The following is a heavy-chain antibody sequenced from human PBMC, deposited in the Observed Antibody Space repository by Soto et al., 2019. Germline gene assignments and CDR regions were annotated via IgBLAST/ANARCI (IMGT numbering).Heavy chain of an antibody. D-gene: IGHD2-2*02. J-gene: IGHJ5*02. Sequence: QIHLVQSGAEVKKPGSSVKISCKASGGTFSNYAISWVRQAPGQGLEWMGGITPIFDTTNYAQKFQGRLTITADTSTSTAYMELSGLRSYDTAIEFLSLYPVSLNNCFGPWGQGTLVSVSS. CDR2: ITPIFDTT. CDR3: SLYPVSLNNCFGP. CDR1: GGTFSNYA. V-gene: IGHV1-69*06.